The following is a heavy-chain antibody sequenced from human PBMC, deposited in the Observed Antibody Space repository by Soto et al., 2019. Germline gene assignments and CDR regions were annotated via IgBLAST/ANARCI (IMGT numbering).Heavy chain of an antibody. Sequence: QVQLVESGGGVVQPGRSLRLSCAASGFTFSSYGMHWVRQAPGKGLEWVAVIWYDGSNKYYAYSVKGRFTISRDNSKNPLYLQLNSLRAEDTAVSYCARRMGIFASGRYSLWFDPWGQGTLVTVSS. CDR2: IWYDGSNK. J-gene: IGHJ5*02. D-gene: IGHD3-10*01. CDR1: GFTFSSYG. CDR3: ARRMGIFASGRYSLWFDP. V-gene: IGHV3-33*01.